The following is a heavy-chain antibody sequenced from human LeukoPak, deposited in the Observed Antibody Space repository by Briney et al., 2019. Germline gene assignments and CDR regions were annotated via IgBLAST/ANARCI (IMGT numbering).Heavy chain of an antibody. CDR2: INSDGSST. CDR1: GFTFTSHW. Sequence: GGSLRLSCAASGFTFTSHWMLWVRQTPGKGLEWVSRINSDGSSTNYADSVEGRFTISRDNAKNTVYLQMNSLRADDTSVYYCARDRYYYYMDVWGKGTTVTVSS. D-gene: IGHD2-15*01. J-gene: IGHJ6*03. V-gene: IGHV3-74*01. CDR3: ARDRYYYYMDV.